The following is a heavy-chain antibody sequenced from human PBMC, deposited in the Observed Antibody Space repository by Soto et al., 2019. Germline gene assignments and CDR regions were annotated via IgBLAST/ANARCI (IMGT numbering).Heavy chain of an antibody. J-gene: IGHJ4*02. CDR2: IYYNGRT. Sequence: QVQLQESGPGMVKASETLSLTCTLSGGSISSYYWSWIRQPPGKGLEWIGYIYYNGRTSYNPSLKSRVTISVDTSKNQFSLKLSSVTAADTAVYYRARHPGGALSEFDYWGQGTLVAVSS. D-gene: IGHD1-26*01. CDR3: ARHPGGALSEFDY. V-gene: IGHV4-59*08. CDR1: GGSISSYY.